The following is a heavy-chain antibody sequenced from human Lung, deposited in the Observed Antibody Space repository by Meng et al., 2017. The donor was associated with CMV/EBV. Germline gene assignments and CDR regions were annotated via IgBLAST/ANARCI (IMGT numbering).Heavy chain of an antibody. CDR1: DDSISSSSYY. Sequence: SETXSLXCTVSDDSISSSSYYWGWMRQPPGKGLEWIGSIYYDGSTNYNPSLTSRVTISVEKSKNQFFLRLSSVTAADTAVYFCAREVQDYYGSGAYYNPYYYYGMDVXGQGXTVTVSS. J-gene: IGHJ6*02. CDR3: AREVQDYYGSGAYYNPYYYYGMDV. D-gene: IGHD3-10*01. V-gene: IGHV4-39*07. CDR2: IYYDGST.